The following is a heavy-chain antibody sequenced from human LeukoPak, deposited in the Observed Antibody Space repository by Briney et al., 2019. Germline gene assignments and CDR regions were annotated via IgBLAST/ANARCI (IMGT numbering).Heavy chain of an antibody. J-gene: IGHJ6*02. Sequence: SETLSLTCAVYGGSFSGYYWSWIRQPPGKGLEWIGEINHSGSTNYNPSLKSRVTMSVDTSKNQFSLKLTSVTAADTAVYYCTRRVAAAGTVGYYYYVMDVWGQGTTVTVSS. V-gene: IGHV4-34*01. CDR2: INHSGST. D-gene: IGHD6-13*01. CDR3: TRRVAAAGTVGYYYYVMDV. CDR1: GGSFSGYY.